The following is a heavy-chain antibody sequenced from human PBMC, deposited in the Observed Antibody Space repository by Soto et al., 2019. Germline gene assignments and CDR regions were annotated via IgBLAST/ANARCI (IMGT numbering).Heavy chain of an antibody. D-gene: IGHD6-19*01. V-gene: IGHV3-23*01. CDR2: ISNTGDPI. Sequence: GGSLRLSCAASGFTFSYFAMGWVRQAPGKGLEWVSVISNTGDPIYYADSVRGRFTISRDNSKNTLFLQMNSLRAEDTAVYFCAKDATRTDGWYHFDYWGQGALVTVSS. CDR3: AKDATRTDGWYHFDY. CDR1: GFTFSYFA. J-gene: IGHJ4*02.